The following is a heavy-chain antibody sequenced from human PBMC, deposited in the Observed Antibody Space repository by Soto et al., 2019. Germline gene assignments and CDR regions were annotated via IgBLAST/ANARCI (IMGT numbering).Heavy chain of an antibody. CDR1: GFAFSSTW. CDR3: TSDTFGARDS. Sequence: GGTLRLSCAPSGFAFSSTWMHWVRQAPGKGLVWVSRIDPYDTGITYADSVKGRFTISRDNAKDTLYLQMNSLRAEDTAVYYCTSDTFGARDSWGQGTLVTVSS. CDR2: IDPYDTGI. J-gene: IGHJ4*02. V-gene: IGHV3-74*01. D-gene: IGHD2-15*01.